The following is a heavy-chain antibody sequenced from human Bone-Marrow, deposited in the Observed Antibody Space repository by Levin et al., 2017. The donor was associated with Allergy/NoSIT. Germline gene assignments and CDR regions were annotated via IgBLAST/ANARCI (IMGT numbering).Heavy chain of an antibody. J-gene: IGHJ4*02. CDR3: ASALVVPAAIVGGGSDY. V-gene: IGHV3-21*01. CDR1: GFTFSSYS. CDR2: ISSSSSYI. D-gene: IGHD2-2*02. Sequence: GGSLRLSCAASGFTFSSYSMNWVRQAPGKGLEWVSSISSSSSYIYYADSVKGRFTISRDNAKNSLYLQMNSLRAEDTAVYYCASALVVPAAIVGGGSDYWGQGTLVTVSS.